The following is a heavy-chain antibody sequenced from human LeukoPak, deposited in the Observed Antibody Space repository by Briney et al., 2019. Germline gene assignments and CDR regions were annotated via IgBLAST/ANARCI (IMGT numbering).Heavy chain of an antibody. CDR2: ISAYNGYT. Sequence: ASVKVSCKASGYTFTSYAISWVRQAPGQGLEWMGWISAYNGYTNYAQKFQGRVTMTTDTSTSTAYMELRSLRSDDTAVYYCARAAWEGRLGGDYWGQGTLVTVSS. V-gene: IGHV1-18*01. D-gene: IGHD1-26*01. J-gene: IGHJ4*02. CDR3: ARAAWEGRLGGDY. CDR1: GYTFTSYA.